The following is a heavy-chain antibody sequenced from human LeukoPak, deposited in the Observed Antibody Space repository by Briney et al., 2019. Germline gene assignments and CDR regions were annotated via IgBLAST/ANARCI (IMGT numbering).Heavy chain of an antibody. D-gene: IGHD3-22*01. CDR3: ASSTDDSSGYYILFDY. CDR1: GFTFSSYG. V-gene: IGHV3-30*02. Sequence: GGSLRLSCAASGFTFSSYGMHWVRQAPGKGLEWVAFIRYDGSNKYYADSVKGRFTISRDNSKNTLYLQMNSLRAEDTAVYYCASSTDDSSGYYILFDYWGQGTLVTVSS. J-gene: IGHJ4*02. CDR2: IRYDGSNK.